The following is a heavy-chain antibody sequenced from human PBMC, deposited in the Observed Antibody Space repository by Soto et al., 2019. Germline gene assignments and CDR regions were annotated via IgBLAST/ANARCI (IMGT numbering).Heavy chain of an antibody. CDR3: ARVAPITMVRGVIKHAFDI. J-gene: IGHJ3*02. Sequence: SETLSLTCTVSGGSISSYYWSWIRQPPGKGLEWIGYIYYSGSTNYNPSLKSRVTISVDTSKNQFSLKLSSVTAADTAVYYCARVAPITMVRGVIKHAFDIWGQGTMVTVSS. CDR2: IYYSGST. V-gene: IGHV4-59*01. CDR1: GGSISSYY. D-gene: IGHD3-10*01.